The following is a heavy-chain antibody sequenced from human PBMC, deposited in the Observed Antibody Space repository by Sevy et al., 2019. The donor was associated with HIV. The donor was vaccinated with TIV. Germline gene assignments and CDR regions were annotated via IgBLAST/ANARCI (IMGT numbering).Heavy chain of an antibody. V-gene: IGHV3-30-3*01. Sequence: GGSLRLSCAASGFTFSSYAMHWVRQAPGKGLEWVAVISYDGSNKYYADSVKGGFTISRDNTKNTLYLQMNSLRAEDTAVYYCAGLIAAAVDYYYYMDVWGKGTTVTVSS. J-gene: IGHJ6*03. CDR2: ISYDGSNK. D-gene: IGHD6-13*01. CDR3: AGLIAAAVDYYYYMDV. CDR1: GFTFSSYA.